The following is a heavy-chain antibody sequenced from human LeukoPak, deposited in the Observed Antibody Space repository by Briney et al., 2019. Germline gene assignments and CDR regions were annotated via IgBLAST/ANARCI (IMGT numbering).Heavy chain of an antibody. D-gene: IGHD6-19*01. CDR1: GYTFTSYD. CDR3: ARGGAVAGKGRWFDP. V-gene: IGHV1-8*01. CDR2: MNPNSGNT. J-gene: IGHJ5*02. Sequence: ASVKVSCKASGYTFTSYDINWVRQATGQGLEWVGWMNPNSGNTGSAQKFQGRVTMTRNTSITTAYMELSSLRSEDTAVYYCARGGAVAGKGRWFDPWGQGTLVTVSS.